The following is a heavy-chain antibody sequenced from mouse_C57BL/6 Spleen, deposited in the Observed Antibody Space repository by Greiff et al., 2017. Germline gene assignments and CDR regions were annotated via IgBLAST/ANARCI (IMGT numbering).Heavy chain of an antibody. V-gene: IGHV1-69*01. CDR1: GYTFTSYW. D-gene: IGHD3-2*02. CDR3: AGGIEAYFDY. J-gene: IGHJ2*01. CDR2: IDPSDGYT. Sequence: VQLQQPGAELVMPGASVKLSCKASGYTFTSYWMHWVKQRPGQGLEWIGEIDPSDGYTNYNQKFKGKSTVTVDKSSSTAYMQLSCLTSEDSAVYYCAGGIEAYFDYWGQGTTLTVSS.